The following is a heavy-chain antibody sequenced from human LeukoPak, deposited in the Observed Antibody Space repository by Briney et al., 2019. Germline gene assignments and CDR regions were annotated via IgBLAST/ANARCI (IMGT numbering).Heavy chain of an antibody. V-gene: IGHV1-8*01. D-gene: IGHD4-23*01. CDR1: GYTFRSYE. CDR2: IHPNSGKA. CDR3: ARGHYGGNRYFDI. J-gene: IGHJ4*02. Sequence: ASVKVSCKASGYTFRSYEINWVRQAPGQGLEWVGWIHPNSGKAGYAQKFQGRVTMTRDTSTETAFMELSSLKFDDTAIFYCARGHYGGNRYFDIWGQGTLVTVSS.